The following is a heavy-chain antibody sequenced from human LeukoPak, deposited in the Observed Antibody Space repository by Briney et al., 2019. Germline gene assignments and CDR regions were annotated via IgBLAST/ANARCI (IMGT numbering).Heavy chain of an antibody. D-gene: IGHD6-19*01. CDR3: ARGLQENLAWLTAFSAFDI. Sequence: GGSLRLSCAASGFTFSDYYMSWIRQTPGKGLEWVSYISSSGNTIYYADSVKGRFTISRDNAKNSLSLQMNSLRAEDTAVYYCARGLQENLAWLTAFSAFDIWGQGTMVTVSS. J-gene: IGHJ3*02. V-gene: IGHV3-11*01. CDR2: ISSSGNTI. CDR1: GFTFSDYY.